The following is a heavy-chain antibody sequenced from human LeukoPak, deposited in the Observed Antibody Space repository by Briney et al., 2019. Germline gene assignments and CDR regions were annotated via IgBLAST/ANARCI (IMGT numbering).Heavy chain of an antibody. CDR3: ARSSGSYFPEYFQH. CDR1: GGSFSGYY. J-gene: IGHJ1*01. V-gene: IGHV4-34*01. CDR2: INHSGST. D-gene: IGHD1-26*01. Sequence: SETLSLTCAVYGGSFSGYYWSWIRQPPGKGLEWIGEINHSGSTNYNPSLKSRVTISVDTSKNQFSLKLSSVTAADTAVYYCARSSGSYFPEYFQHWGQGTLVTVSS.